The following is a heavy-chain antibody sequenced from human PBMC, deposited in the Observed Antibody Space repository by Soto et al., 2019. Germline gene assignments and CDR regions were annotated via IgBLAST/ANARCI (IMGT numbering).Heavy chain of an antibody. CDR3: AKGMYSSSSGICDY. D-gene: IGHD6-6*01. V-gene: IGHV3-30*18. Sequence: GGSLRLSCAASGFTFSSYVMHWVRQAPGKGLEWVAVISYDGSNKHYADSVKGRFTISRDNSKNTLYLQMNSLRAEDTAVYYCAKGMYSSSSGICDYWGQGT. J-gene: IGHJ4*02. CDR1: GFTFSSYV. CDR2: ISYDGSNK.